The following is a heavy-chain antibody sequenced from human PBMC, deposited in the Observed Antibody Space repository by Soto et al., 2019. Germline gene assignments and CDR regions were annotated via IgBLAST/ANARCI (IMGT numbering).Heavy chain of an antibody. D-gene: IGHD3-3*01. Sequence: GGSLRLSCAASGFTFSSYDMHWVRQATGKGLEWVSAIGTAGDTYYPGSVKGRFTISREKAKDSLYLQMNSLRAEDTAVYYCARMGYNVLRFLEWSPRKYYYGMDVWGQGTTVTVSS. J-gene: IGHJ6*02. CDR2: IGTAGDT. CDR1: GFTFSSYD. V-gene: IGHV3-13*01. CDR3: ARMGYNVLRFLEWSPRKYYYGMDV.